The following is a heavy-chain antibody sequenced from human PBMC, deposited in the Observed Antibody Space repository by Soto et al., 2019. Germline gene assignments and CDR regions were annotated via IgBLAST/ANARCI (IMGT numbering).Heavy chain of an antibody. Sequence: VQSLTISCMGSGYSFTSYWISWVRQMPGKGLEWMGRIDPSDSYTNYSPSFQGHVTISADMSISTAYLQWSNLKASDNAMYYCARLLGHCSSTSCPSPDAYYYGMDIWGQGTTVTSSS. CDR1: GYSFTSYW. CDR3: ARLLGHCSSTSCPSPDAYYYGMDI. J-gene: IGHJ6*02. CDR2: IDPSDSYT. D-gene: IGHD2-2*01. V-gene: IGHV5-10-1*01.